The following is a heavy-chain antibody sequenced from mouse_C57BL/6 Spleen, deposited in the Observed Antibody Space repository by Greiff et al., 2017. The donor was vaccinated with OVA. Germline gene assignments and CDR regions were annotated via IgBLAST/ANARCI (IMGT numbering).Heavy chain of an antibody. CDR2: IDPANGNT. CDR3: ARSRYYGSSPWYFDV. J-gene: IGHJ1*03. Sequence: EVQLQESVAELVRPGASVKLSCTASGFNIKNTYMHWVKQRPEQGLEWIGRIDPANGNTKYAPKFQGKATITADTSSNTAYLQLSSLTSEDTAIYYCARSRYYGSSPWYFDVWGTGTTVTVSS. V-gene: IGHV14-3*01. CDR1: GFNIKNTY. D-gene: IGHD1-1*01.